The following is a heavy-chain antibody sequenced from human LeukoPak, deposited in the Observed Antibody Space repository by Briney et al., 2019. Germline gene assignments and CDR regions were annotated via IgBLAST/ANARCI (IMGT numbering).Heavy chain of an antibody. V-gene: IGHV2-5*01. CDR2: IYWNDDK. J-gene: IGHJ4*02. CDR1: GFSLSTSGVG. CDR3: TRVLAARRNFDY. Sequence: SGPTLVKPTQTLTLTCTFSGFSLSTSGVGVGWIRQPPGKALEWLALIYWNDDKRYSPSLKSRLTITKDTSKNQVVLTMTNMDPVDTATYNCTRVLAARRNFDYWGQGTLVTVSS. D-gene: IGHD6-6*01.